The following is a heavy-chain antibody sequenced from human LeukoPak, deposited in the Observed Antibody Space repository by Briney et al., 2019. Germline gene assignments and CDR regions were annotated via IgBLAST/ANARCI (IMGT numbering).Heavy chain of an antibody. CDR3: AREITIFGVVNHYYYGMDV. V-gene: IGHV3-33*01. D-gene: IGHD3-3*01. Sequence: GSLRLSCAASGFTFSSYGMHWVRQAPGKGLEWVAVIWYDGSNKYYADSVKGRFTISRDNSKNTLYLQMNSLRAEDTAVYYCAREITIFGVVNHYYYGMDVWGQGTTVTVSS. CDR1: GFTFSSYG. CDR2: IWYDGSNK. J-gene: IGHJ6*02.